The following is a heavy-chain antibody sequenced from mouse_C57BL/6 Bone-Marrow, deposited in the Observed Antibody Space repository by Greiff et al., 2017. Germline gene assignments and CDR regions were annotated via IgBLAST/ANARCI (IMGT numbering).Heavy chain of an antibody. Sequence: EVQLVESGGGLVKPGGSLKLSCAASGFTFSDYGMHWVRQAPEKGLEWVAYISSGSSTIYYADTVKGRFTISRDNAKNTLFLQMTSLRSEDTAMYYCARNYYYGSSLDWGQGTSVTVSS. V-gene: IGHV5-17*01. CDR1: GFTFSDYG. D-gene: IGHD1-1*01. J-gene: IGHJ4*01. CDR2: ISSGSSTI. CDR3: ARNYYYGSSLD.